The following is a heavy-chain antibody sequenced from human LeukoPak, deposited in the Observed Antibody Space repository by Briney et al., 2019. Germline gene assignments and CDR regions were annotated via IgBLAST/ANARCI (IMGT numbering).Heavy chain of an antibody. Sequence: GGSLRLSCAASGFTFSSYAMHWVRQAPGKGLEWVAVISYDGSNKYYADSVKGRFTISRDNSKNTLYLQMNSLRAEDTAVYYCARDLGPQLWILPYGMDVWGQGTTVTVSS. D-gene: IGHD5-24*01. J-gene: IGHJ6*02. V-gene: IGHV3-30*04. CDR1: GFTFSSYA. CDR3: ARDLGPQLWILPYGMDV. CDR2: ISYDGSNK.